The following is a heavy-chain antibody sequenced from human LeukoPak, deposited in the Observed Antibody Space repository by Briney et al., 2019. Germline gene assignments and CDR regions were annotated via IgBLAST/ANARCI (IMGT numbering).Heavy chain of an antibody. CDR3: ARQRPYDILTGHDAFDI. J-gene: IGHJ3*02. D-gene: IGHD3-9*01. CDR2: IYPGDSDT. V-gene: IGHV5-51*01. CDR1: GYSFTSYW. Sequence: GESLKISCKGSGYSFTSYWIGWVRQMPGKGLEWMGIIYPGDSDTRYSPSFQGQVTISADKSISTAYLQWSSLKASDTAMYYCARQRPYDILTGHDAFDIWGQGTMVTVSS.